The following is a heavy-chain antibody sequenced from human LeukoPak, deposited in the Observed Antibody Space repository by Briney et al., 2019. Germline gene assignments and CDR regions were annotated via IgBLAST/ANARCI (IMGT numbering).Heavy chain of an antibody. J-gene: IGHJ5*02. CDR3: ARLHLVSSGWYPMAGS. Sequence: SETLSLTCIVSNYSISSDYYWGWIRQPPGKGLEWIGSIHHSGRTYYNPSLKSRVTISVDTSKNQFSLKLSSVTAADTAVYYCARLHLVSSGWYPMAGSWGQGTLVTVSS. CDR1: NYSISSDYY. D-gene: IGHD6-19*01. V-gene: IGHV4-38-2*02. CDR2: IHHSGRT.